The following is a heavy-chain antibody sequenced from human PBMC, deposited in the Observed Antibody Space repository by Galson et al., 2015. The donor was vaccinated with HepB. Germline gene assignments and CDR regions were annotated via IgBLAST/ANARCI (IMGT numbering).Heavy chain of an antibody. Sequence: SLRLSCAASGFSFSSYSMNWVRQAPGKGLEWISYISSSSSTTYYADSVKDRFTISADKSINTAYLQWSSLKASDTAVYYCARHYYGSGSQIDYWGQGTLVTVSS. CDR2: ISSSSSTT. D-gene: IGHD3-10*01. J-gene: IGHJ4*02. CDR3: ARHYYGSGSQIDY. CDR1: GFSFSSYS. V-gene: IGHV3-48*01.